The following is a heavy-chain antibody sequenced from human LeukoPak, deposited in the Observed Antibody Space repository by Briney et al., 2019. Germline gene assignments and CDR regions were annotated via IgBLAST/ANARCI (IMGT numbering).Heavy chain of an antibody. CDR3: ARDLIAVVRTQRDVFDV. CDR2: IKQDGSEK. Sequence: GGSLRLSCEASGFTFSSYWMTWDRQAPGQGLEWVANIKQDGSEKYYVDSVKGRFTISRDNAKNSLYLQMNSLRAEDTAVYYCARDLIAVVRTQRDVFDVWGQGTMVTVSS. CDR1: GFTFSSYW. V-gene: IGHV3-7*04. D-gene: IGHD3-10*01. J-gene: IGHJ3*01.